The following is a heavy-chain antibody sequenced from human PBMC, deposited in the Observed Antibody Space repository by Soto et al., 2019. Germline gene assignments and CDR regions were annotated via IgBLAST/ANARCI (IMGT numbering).Heavy chain of an antibody. J-gene: IGHJ6*02. D-gene: IGHD5-12*01. CDR2: INPNSGGT. CDR1: GYTFTGYY. Sequence: GASVKVSCKASGYTFTGYYMHWVRQAPGQGLEWMGWINPNSGGTNYAQKFQGRVTMTRDTSISTAYMELSRLRSDDTAVYYCARDRGGYSGYDWGYYYYYYGMDVWGQGTTVTVSS. V-gene: IGHV1-2*02. CDR3: ARDRGGYSGYDWGYYYYYYGMDV.